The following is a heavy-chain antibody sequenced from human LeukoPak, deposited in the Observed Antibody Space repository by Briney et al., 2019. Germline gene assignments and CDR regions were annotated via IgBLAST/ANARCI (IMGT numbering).Heavy chain of an antibody. Sequence: GGSLRLSCAASGFIFSSYSMNWVRQAPGKGLEWISYISGGGGNMHYADSVEGRFTISRDNSKNALYLQMNSLRAEDTAVYYCAKGVSGNSPYYYYAMDVWGQGTTVTVSS. J-gene: IGHJ6*02. D-gene: IGHD4-23*01. CDR3: AKGVSGNSPYYYYAMDV. CDR2: ISGGGGNM. V-gene: IGHV3-48*01. CDR1: GFIFSSYS.